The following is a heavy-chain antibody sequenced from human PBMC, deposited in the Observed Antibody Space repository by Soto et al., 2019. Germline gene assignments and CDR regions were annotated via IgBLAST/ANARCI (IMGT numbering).Heavy chain of an antibody. CDR1: GGSVSSGSYY. D-gene: IGHD2-2*01. V-gene: IGHV4-61*01. J-gene: IGHJ4*02. CDR3: ARVRNRYALEVLAF. CDR2: IYYSGST. Sequence: SETLSLTCTVSGGSVSSGSYYWSWIRQPPGKGLEWIGYIYYSGSTNYNPSLKSRVTISVDTSKNQFSLKLSSVTAADTAVYYCARVRNRYALEVLAFWGQGTRVTVSS.